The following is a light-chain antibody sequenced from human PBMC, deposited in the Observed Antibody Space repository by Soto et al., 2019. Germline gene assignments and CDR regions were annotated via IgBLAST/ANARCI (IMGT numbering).Light chain of an antibody. CDR1: QGIRND. V-gene: IGKV1-17*01. CDR3: LQYDSYPQT. Sequence: DIQMTQSPSSLSASVGDSVTITCRASQGIRNDLDWYQQKPGTAPKRLIYTASSLQSGVTSRFSGSGSGTEFPLTISSLQPEDFATYYCLQYDSYPQTFGQGTKVEIK. J-gene: IGKJ1*01. CDR2: TAS.